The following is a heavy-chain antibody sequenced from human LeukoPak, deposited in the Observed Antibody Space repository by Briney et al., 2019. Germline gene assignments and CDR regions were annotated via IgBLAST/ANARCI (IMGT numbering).Heavy chain of an antibody. D-gene: IGHD6-19*01. CDR3: ARDAGIPAVAGSLDY. V-gene: IGHV1-18*01. Sequence: ASVKVSCKASGYTFTSYGISWVRQAPGQGLEWMGWISAYNGNTNYAQKLQGRVTMTTDTSTSTAYMELRSLRSDDTAVYYCARDAGIPAVAGSLDYWGQGTLVTVSS. CDR2: ISAYNGNT. CDR1: GYTFTSYG. J-gene: IGHJ4*02.